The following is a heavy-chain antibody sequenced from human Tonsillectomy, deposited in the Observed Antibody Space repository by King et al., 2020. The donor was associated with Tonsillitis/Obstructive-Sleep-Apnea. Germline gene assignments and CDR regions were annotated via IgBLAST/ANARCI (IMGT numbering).Heavy chain of an antibody. CDR1: GGSISSYY. Sequence: QLQESGPGLVKPSETLSLTCTVSGGSISSYYWSWIRQPPGKGLEWIGYIYYSVSTNYNPSLKSRVTISVDTSKNQFSLKLSSVTATDTSVFYCARDESSYGYGPYFDYWGQGTLVTVSS. CDR2: IYYSVST. J-gene: IGHJ4*02. D-gene: IGHD5-18*01. V-gene: IGHV4-59*01. CDR3: ARDESSYGYGPYFDY.